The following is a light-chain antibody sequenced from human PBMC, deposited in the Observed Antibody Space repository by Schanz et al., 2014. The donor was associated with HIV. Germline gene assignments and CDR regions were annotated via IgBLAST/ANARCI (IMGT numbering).Light chain of an antibody. Sequence: DIQMTQSPSSLSASVGDRVTLTCRASQSISTFLNWYQQKPGKAPKLLIHAASSLQSGVPSRFIGSGSGTEFTLTISSLQPEDFATYYCLQHNSYPRTFGQGTKVEIK. V-gene: IGKV1-17*01. CDR2: AAS. J-gene: IGKJ1*01. CDR1: QSISTF. CDR3: LQHNSYPRT.